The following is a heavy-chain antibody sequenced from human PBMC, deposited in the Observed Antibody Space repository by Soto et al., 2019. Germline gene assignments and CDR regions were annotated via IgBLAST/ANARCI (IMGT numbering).Heavy chain of an antibody. CDR1: GSTFTSYY. Sequence: ASVKVSCKASGSTFTSYYMYWVRQSPGQGLEWMGIINPSGGSTSYAQKFQGRVTMTRDTSTSTVYMELSSLRSEDTAVYYCARVGGVYSSGWSVGAFDIWGQGTMVTVSS. CDR2: INPSGGST. CDR3: ARVGGVYSSGWSVGAFDI. V-gene: IGHV1-46*01. D-gene: IGHD6-19*01. J-gene: IGHJ3*02.